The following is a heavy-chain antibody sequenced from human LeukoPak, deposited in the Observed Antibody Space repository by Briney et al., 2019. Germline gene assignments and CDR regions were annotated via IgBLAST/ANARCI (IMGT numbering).Heavy chain of an antibody. CDR2: IHYIGST. J-gene: IGHJ2*01. Sequence: PSETLSLTCSVSGGSIGTYYWTWIRQPPGKGLEWIGYIHYIGSTIYNPSLRSRVTILVDRSKNQFSLKLTSVTAADTAMYYCARLGFSSGWHGYSGLWGRGTLVTVSS. V-gene: IGHV4-59*08. D-gene: IGHD6-19*01. CDR1: GGSIGTYY. CDR3: ARLGFSSGWHGYSGL.